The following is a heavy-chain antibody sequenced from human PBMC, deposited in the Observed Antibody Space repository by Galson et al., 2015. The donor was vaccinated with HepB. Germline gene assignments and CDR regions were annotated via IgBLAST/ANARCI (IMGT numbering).Heavy chain of an antibody. CDR2: INPNSGGT. D-gene: IGHD4-23*01. V-gene: IGHV1-2*06. J-gene: IGHJ4*02. CDR3: ARGSATVVTPVDY. Sequence: SVKVSCKASGYTFTGYYMHWVRQAPGQGLEWMGRINPNSGGTNYAQKFQGRVTMTRDTSISTAYMELSRLRSDDTAVYYCARGSATVVTPVDYWGQGTLVTVSS. CDR1: GYTFTGYY.